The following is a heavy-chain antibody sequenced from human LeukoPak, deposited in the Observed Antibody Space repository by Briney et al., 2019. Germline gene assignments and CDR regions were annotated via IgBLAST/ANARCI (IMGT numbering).Heavy chain of an antibody. CDR3: ARDSYDFLSGQNWFDP. CDR1: GFTFSSYS. Sequence: GGSLRLSCAASGFTFSSYSMNWVRQAPGKGLEWVSSISSSSSYIYYADSVKGRFTISRDNAKNSLYLPMNSLRAEDTAVYYCARDSYDFLSGQNWFDPWGQGTLVTVSS. J-gene: IGHJ5*02. V-gene: IGHV3-21*01. CDR2: ISSSSSYI. D-gene: IGHD3-3*01.